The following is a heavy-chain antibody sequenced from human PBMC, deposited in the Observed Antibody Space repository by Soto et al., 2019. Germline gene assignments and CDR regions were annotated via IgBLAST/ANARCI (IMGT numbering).Heavy chain of an antibody. V-gene: IGHV3-23*01. CDR3: AKDHWNDVAFDI. CDR1: GFTFSSYA. CDR2: ISGSGGST. D-gene: IGHD1-1*01. J-gene: IGHJ3*02. Sequence: GSLRLSCAASGFTFSSYAMSWVRQAPGKGLEWVSAISGSGGSTYYADSVKGRFTISRDNSKNTLYLQMNSLRAEDTAVYYCAKDHWNDVAFDIWGQGTMVTVSS.